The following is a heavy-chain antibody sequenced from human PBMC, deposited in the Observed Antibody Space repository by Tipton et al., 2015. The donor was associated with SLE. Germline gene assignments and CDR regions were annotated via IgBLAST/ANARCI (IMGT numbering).Heavy chain of an antibody. CDR1: GGSISSGSYY. V-gene: IGHV4-61*09. Sequence: TLSLTCTVSGGSISSGSYYWSWIRQPAGKGLEWIGYIYTSGSTNYNPSLKSRVTISVDTSKNQFSLKLSSVTAADTSVYYCARNRYSNGYAPPATYYWYFDLWGRCTLFTVSS. CDR3: ARNRYSNGYAPPATYYWYFDL. CDR2: IYTSGST. D-gene: IGHD5-18*01. J-gene: IGHJ2*01.